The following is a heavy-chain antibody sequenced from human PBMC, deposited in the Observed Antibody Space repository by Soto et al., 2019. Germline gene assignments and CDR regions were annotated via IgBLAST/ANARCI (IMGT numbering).Heavy chain of an antibody. Sequence: PSETLSLTCAVYGGSFSGYYWSWIRQPPGKGLEWIGEINHSGSTNYNPSLKSRVTISVDTSKNQFSLKLSSVTAADTAVYYCARGRTITMVRGAPYYGMDVWGQGTTVTVSS. CDR1: GGSFSGYY. J-gene: IGHJ6*02. CDR3: ARGRTITMVRGAPYYGMDV. V-gene: IGHV4-34*01. D-gene: IGHD3-10*01. CDR2: INHSGST.